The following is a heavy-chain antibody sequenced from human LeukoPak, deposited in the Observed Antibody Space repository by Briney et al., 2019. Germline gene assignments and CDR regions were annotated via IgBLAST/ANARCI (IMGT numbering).Heavy chain of an antibody. J-gene: IGHJ4*02. Sequence: GGSLRLSCTTSGFNFRAYWMGWVRQAPGKGLEWVSAISGSGGSTYYADSVKGRFTISRDNAKNSLYLQMNSLRAEDTAVYYCARAEEWLVPFDYWGQGTLVTVSS. CDR2: ISGSGGST. V-gene: IGHV3-23*01. CDR1: GFNFRAYW. D-gene: IGHD6-19*01. CDR3: ARAEEWLVPFDY.